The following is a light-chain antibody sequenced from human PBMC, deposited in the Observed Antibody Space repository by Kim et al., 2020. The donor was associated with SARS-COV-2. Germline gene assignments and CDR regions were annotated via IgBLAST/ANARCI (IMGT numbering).Light chain of an antibody. CDR1: SGSIASNY. Sequence: GKTVTISCTGSSGSIASNYVQWYQQRPGSAPTTVIYEDNQRPSGVPDRFSGSIDSSSNSASLTISGLKTEDEADYYCQSYDSSNVVFGGGTKVTVL. J-gene: IGLJ2*01. CDR3: QSYDSSNVV. V-gene: IGLV6-57*02. CDR2: EDN.